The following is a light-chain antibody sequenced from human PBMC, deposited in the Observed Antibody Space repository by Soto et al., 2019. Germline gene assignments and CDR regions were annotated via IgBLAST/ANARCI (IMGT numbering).Light chain of an antibody. CDR2: GAS. V-gene: IGKV3-20*01. J-gene: IGKJ5*01. CDR1: QSVSSSY. CDR3: QQYGSSPPIT. Sequence: EIVLTQSPGTLSLSQGERATLSCRASQSVSSSYLAWYQQKPGQAPRLLIYGASSRATGIPDRFSGSGSGTDFTLTISRLEPEDFAVYYCQQYGSSPPITFGQGTRLENK.